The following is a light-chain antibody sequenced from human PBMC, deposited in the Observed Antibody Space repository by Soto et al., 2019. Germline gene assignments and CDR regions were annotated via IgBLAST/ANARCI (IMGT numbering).Light chain of an antibody. J-gene: IGKJ4*01. Sequence: VMTQSPGTLSVSPGESATLACRASQSVGSDLAWYQHKHGQAPSLLIYHSSTRAPAIPARFTGSGSGTEFSLTISSLQSEDSAVYYCQHYNSWPLTFGGGTKVDIK. CDR2: HSS. V-gene: IGKV3-15*01. CDR1: QSVGSD. CDR3: QHYNSWPLT.